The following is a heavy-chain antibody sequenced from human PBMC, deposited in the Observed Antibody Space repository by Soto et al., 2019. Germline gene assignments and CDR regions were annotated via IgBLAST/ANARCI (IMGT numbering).Heavy chain of an antibody. V-gene: IGHV1-3*01. CDR3: ARDSGNNYEMLTGYLYEALDR. J-gene: IGHJ3*01. D-gene: IGHD3-9*01. CDR1: GYSFTGYP. Sequence: QVQLVQSGAEVKKPGASVKISCKASGYSFTGYPIHWVRQAPGQGLEWMGWVNAGNGHTRYSPTCQGRVTINRDTSASTDCLELSSLRSEDTAVYFCARDSGNNYEMLTGYLYEALDRWGQGKPVSVSS. CDR2: VNAGNGHT.